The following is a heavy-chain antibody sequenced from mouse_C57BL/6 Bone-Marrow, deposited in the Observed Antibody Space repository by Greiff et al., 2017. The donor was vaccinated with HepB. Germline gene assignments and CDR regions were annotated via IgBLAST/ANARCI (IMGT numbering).Heavy chain of an antibody. Sequence: EVKLMESGGGLVKPGGSLKLSCAASGFTFSDYGMHWVRQAPEKGLEWVAYISSGSSTSYYADTVKGRYTRSRDNAKNTLLLQMTSLRSEDTAMYYCAREYYGSSYPAYWGQGTLVTVSA. CDR2: ISSGSSTS. V-gene: IGHV5-17*01. CDR3: AREYYGSSYPAY. CDR1: GFTFSDYG. D-gene: IGHD1-1*01. J-gene: IGHJ3*01.